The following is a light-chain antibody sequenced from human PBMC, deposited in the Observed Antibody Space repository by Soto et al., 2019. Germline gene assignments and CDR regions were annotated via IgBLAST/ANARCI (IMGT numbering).Light chain of an antibody. V-gene: IGKV1-39*01. J-gene: IGKJ1*01. CDR2: AAS. Sequence: DIQMTQSPSSLSASVGDRVTITCRASQSISSYLNWYQQNPWKAPKLLIYAASSLQSGVPSRFSGSGSGTDFTLTISSLQPEDFATYYCQQSYSLWTFGQGTNVEIK. CDR3: QQSYSLWT. CDR1: QSISSY.